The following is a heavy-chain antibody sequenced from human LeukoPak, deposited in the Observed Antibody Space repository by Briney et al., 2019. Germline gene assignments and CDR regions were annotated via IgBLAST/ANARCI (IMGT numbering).Heavy chain of an antibody. V-gene: IGHV4-39*01. D-gene: IGHD3-10*01. CDR1: GGSISSSSYY. CDR3: ARGVDYYGV. CDR2: IHYSGST. J-gene: IGHJ4*02. Sequence: SETLSLTCTVSGGSISSSSYYWGWIRQPPGKGLEWIGSIHYSGSTYYNPSLKSRVTISVDTPKNQFSLKLSSVTAADTAVYYCARGVDYYGVWGQGTLVTVSS.